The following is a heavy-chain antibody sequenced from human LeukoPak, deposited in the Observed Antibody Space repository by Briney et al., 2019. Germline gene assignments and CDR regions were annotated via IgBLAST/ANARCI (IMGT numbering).Heavy chain of an antibody. V-gene: IGHV3-23*01. CDR3: AKVWTAYSDDYFDY. J-gene: IGHJ4*02. CDR2: ISGSGGST. Sequence: GGSPRLSCAASGFTFSSYGMSWVRQAPGKGLECVSSISGSGGSTNHADSVKGRFTISRDNSKNTLYLQMNSLRAEDTAVYYCAKVWTAYSDDYFDYWGQGTLVTVSS. D-gene: IGHD3/OR15-3a*01. CDR1: GFTFSSYG.